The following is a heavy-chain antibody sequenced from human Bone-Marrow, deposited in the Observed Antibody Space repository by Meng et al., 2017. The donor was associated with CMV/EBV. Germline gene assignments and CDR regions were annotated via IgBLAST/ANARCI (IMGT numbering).Heavy chain of an antibody. CDR1: GYTFTGYY. J-gene: IGHJ6*02. CDR3: ASGGNPAGYYYGMDV. V-gene: IGHV1-2*02. CDR2: INPNSGGT. Sequence: ASVKVSCKASGYTFTGYYMHWVRQAPGQGLEWMGWINPNSGGTNYAQKFQGRVTMTRDTSISTAYMELSRLRSDDTAVYYCASGGNPAGYYYGMDVWGQATTVTVSS. D-gene: IGHD4-23*01.